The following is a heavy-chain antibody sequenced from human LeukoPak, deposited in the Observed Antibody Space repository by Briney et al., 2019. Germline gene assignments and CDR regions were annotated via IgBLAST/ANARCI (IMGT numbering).Heavy chain of an antibody. CDR2: IKQDGSEK. CDR3: ARGDSSGYYSITFDY. V-gene: IGHV3-7*01. Sequence: SGGSLRLSCAASGFTFSSYWMSWVRQAPGKGLEWVANIKQDGSEKYYVDSVKARFTISRDNAKNSLYLQMNSLRAEDTAVYYCARGDSSGYYSITFDYWGQGTLVTVSS. J-gene: IGHJ4*02. D-gene: IGHD3-22*01. CDR1: GFTFSSYW.